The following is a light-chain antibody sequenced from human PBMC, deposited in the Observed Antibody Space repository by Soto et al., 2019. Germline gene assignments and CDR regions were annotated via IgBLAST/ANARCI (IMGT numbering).Light chain of an antibody. Sequence: QSALTQPASVSGSPGQSITISCTGTSGDIGTYNLVSWYQQYPSRAPKLIIFEGNKRPSGVSGRFSASKSGNTASLAISGRQAEDEADYHCCSYAGRSTLICGGGTKLTVL. CDR1: SGDIGTYNL. CDR2: EGN. CDR3: CSYAGRSTLI. J-gene: IGLJ2*01. V-gene: IGLV2-23*01.